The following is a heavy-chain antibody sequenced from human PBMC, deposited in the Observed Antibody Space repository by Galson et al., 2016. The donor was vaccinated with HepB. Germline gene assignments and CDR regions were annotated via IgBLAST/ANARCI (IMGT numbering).Heavy chain of an antibody. CDR3: AKGILLGSDAFDI. J-gene: IGHJ3*02. D-gene: IGHD1-26*01. CDR2: INPISGGT. Sequence: SVKVSCKASGYTFSDYFLHWVRQAPGQGLEWMGWINPISGGTDLPQKFQGRVTMTRDTSISTAYMELSRLTFDDTAVYYCAKGILLGSDAFDIWGKGTMVTVSS. V-gene: IGHV1-2*02. CDR1: GYTFSDYF.